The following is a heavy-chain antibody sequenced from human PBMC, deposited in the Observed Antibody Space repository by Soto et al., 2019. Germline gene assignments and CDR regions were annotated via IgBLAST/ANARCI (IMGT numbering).Heavy chain of an antibody. V-gene: IGHV3-23*01. J-gene: IGHJ5*02. CDR1: GFSFSSYA. D-gene: IGHD2-21*01. Sequence: GVSPRLSFAASGFSFSSYAMSWFRQAPGKGLEWVSAISGSGGSTYYADSVKGRFTISRDNSKNTLYLQMNSLRAEDTAVYYCAKASGETLAPFDPWGQGTQVTVSS. CDR3: AKASGETLAPFDP. CDR2: ISGSGGST.